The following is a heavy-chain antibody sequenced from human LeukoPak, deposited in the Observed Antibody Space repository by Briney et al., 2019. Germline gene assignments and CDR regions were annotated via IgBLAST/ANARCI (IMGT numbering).Heavy chain of an antibody. CDR2: IKQDGSEK. J-gene: IGHJ4*02. V-gene: IGHV3-7*03. D-gene: IGHD6-19*01. CDR1: GFTFSSYW. CDR3: ARAPIAVAGRSWGYYFDY. Sequence: GGSLRLPCAASGFTFSSYWMSWVRQAPGKGLEWVANIKQDGSEKYYVDSVKGRFTISRDNAKNSLYLQMNSLRAEDTAVYYCARAPIAVAGRSWGYYFDYWGQGTLVTVSS.